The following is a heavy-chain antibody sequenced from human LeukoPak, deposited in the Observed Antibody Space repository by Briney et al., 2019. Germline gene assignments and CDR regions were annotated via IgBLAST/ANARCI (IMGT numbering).Heavy chain of an antibody. J-gene: IGHJ4*02. CDR1: GFTFSSYC. D-gene: IGHD1-1*01. CDR2: ISGSGGST. Sequence: GGSLRLSCAASGFTFSSYCMNWVRQAPGKGLEWVSAISGSGGSTYYADSVKGRFTISRDNSKNTLYLQMNSLRAEDTAVYYCAKDRYKDGNDETDYWGQGTLVTVSS. CDR3: AKDRYKDGNDETDY. V-gene: IGHV3-23*01.